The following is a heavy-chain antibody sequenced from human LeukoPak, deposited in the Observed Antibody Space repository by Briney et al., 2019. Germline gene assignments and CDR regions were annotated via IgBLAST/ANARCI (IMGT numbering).Heavy chain of an antibody. CDR3: ARSFHSSGYYWAY. D-gene: IGHD3-22*01. Sequence: SETLSLTRAVYGGSFSGYYCSWIRQPPGKGLEWIGEINHSGSTNFNPSLKSRVTISLDTSKNQFSLKLSSVTAADTAVYYCARSFHSSGYYWAYWGQGTLVTVSS. V-gene: IGHV4-34*01. CDR2: INHSGST. CDR1: GGSFSGYY. J-gene: IGHJ4*02.